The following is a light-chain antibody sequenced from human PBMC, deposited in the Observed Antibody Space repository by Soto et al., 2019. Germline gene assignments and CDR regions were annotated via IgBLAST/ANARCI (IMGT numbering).Light chain of an antibody. CDR2: AAS. CDR3: QQSNSYPAFT. J-gene: IGKJ3*01. CDR1: QGISSY. Sequence: DIQLTQSPSFLSASVGDRVTITCRASQGISSYLAWYQQKPGKAPKLLIYAASTLQSGVPSTFSGSGSGTEFTLTIASLQLEDCANYYCQQSNSYPAFTFGPGTKVDSK. V-gene: IGKV1-9*01.